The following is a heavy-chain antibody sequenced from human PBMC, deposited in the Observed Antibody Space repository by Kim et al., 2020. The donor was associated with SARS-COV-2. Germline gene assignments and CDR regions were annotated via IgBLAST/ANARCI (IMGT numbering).Heavy chain of an antibody. D-gene: IGHD2-8*01. J-gene: IGHJ4*02. CDR2: INPNSGGT. Sequence: ASVKVSCKASGYNFIGYYMYWVRQAPGQGLEWMGRINPNSGGTDYAQKFQGRVTMTRDTSISTAYMELSRLRSDDTAVYYCARDMKVKSGVDWGQGTLAT. V-gene: IGHV1-2*06. CDR1: GYNFIGYY. CDR3: ARDMKVKSGVD.